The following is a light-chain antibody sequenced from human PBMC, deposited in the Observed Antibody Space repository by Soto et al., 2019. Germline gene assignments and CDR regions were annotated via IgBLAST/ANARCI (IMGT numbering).Light chain of an antibody. CDR1: QGIGTS. CDR3: QQLNSFPRT. V-gene: IGKV1-9*01. J-gene: IGKJ1*01. CDR2: SAS. Sequence: DIHLAQSPSFLSASVGDRITITCRASQGIGTSLAWYQQKPGKAPSLLIYSASSLQSGVTSRFRGSGSGTDFNISITSLQPADFATYYCQQLNSFPRTFGQGTKVDIK.